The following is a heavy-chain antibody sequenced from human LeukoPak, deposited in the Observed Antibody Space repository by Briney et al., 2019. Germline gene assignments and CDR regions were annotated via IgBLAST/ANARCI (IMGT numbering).Heavy chain of an antibody. V-gene: IGHV3-43*02. CDR3: AKDYYYGSGGYYTEYYYYYGMDV. CDR2: ISGDGGST. CDR1: GFTFDDYA. Sequence: PGGSLRLSCATSGFTFDDYAMHWVRQAPGKGLEWVSLISGDGGSTYYADSVKGRFTISRDNSKNSLYLQMNSLRTEDTALYYCAKDYYYGSGGYYTEYYYYYGMDVWGQGTTVTVSS. D-gene: IGHD3-10*01. J-gene: IGHJ6*02.